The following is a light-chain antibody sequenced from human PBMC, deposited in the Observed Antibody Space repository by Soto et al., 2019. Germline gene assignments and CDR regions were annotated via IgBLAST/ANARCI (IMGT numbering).Light chain of an antibody. V-gene: IGKV1-5*01. CDR2: DAS. J-gene: IGKJ3*01. CDR1: QTISSW. Sequence: DIQMTQSPSTLSASVGDRVTITCRASQTISSWLAWYQQKPGKAPNLLIYDASTLERGVPSRFRGSGSGTDFTLTISSLQPEDFATFYCQQSSSFPHTFGLGTKVDIK. CDR3: QQSSSFPHT.